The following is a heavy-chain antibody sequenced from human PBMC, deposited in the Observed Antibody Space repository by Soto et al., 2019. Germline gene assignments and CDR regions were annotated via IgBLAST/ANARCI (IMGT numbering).Heavy chain of an antibody. J-gene: IGHJ4*02. V-gene: IGHV3-9*01. CDR1: GFTFDDYA. Sequence: EVQLVESGGGLVQPGRSLRLSCAASGFTFDDYAMHWVWQAPGKGLEWVSGISWNSGSIGYADSVKGRFTISRDNAKNSLYLQMNSLRAEDTALYYCAKAPHYDYIWGLPDYWGQGTLVTVSS. D-gene: IGHD3-16*01. CDR2: ISWNSGSI. CDR3: AKAPHYDYIWGLPDY.